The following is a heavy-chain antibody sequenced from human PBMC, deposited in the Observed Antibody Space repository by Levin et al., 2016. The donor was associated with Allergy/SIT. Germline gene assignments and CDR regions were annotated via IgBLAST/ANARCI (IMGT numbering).Heavy chain of an antibody. J-gene: IGHJ4*02. CDR3: ARHPPVRHDSSLCLKN. V-gene: IGHV5-10-1*01. D-gene: IGHD3-22*01. Sequence: VRQMPGKGLEWMGRIDPSDSYTNYSPSFQGHVTISADKSISTAYLQWSSLKASDTAMYYCARHPPVRHDSSLCLKNWGQGTLVTVSS. CDR2: IDPSDSYT.